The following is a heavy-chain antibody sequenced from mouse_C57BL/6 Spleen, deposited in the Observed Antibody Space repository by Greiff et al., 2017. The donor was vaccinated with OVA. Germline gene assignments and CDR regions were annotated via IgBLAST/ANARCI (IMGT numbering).Heavy chain of an antibody. D-gene: IGHD4-1*01. CDR2: IYPRSGNT. CDR3: AKANWDYAMDY. CDR1: GYTFTSYG. J-gene: IGHJ4*01. V-gene: IGHV1-81*01. Sequence: QVQLQQSGAELARPGASVTLSCKASGYTFTSYGISWVKQRTGQGLEWIGEIYPRSGNTYYNEKFKGKATLTADKSSSTAYMELRSLTSEDSAVYFCAKANWDYAMDYWGQGTSVTVSS.